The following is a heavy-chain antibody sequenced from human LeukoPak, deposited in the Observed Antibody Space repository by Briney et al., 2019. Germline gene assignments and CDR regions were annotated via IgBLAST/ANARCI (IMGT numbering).Heavy chain of an antibody. V-gene: IGHV4-59*01. Sequence: PSETLSLTCTVSGGSISSYYWSWIRQPPGKGLEWIGYIYYSGSTNYNPSLKSRVTISVDTSKNQFSLKLSSVTAADTAVYYCARVTEGPAFDTWGQGTMVTVSS. CDR1: GGSISSYY. CDR2: IYYSGST. CDR3: ARVTEGPAFDT. J-gene: IGHJ3*02.